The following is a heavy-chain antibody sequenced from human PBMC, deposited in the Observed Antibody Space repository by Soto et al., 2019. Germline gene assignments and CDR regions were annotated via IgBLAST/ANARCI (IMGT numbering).Heavy chain of an antibody. J-gene: IGHJ4*02. CDR3: VVYYDSSGDFDY. V-gene: IGHV1-69*06. D-gene: IGHD3-22*01. Sequence: GASVKVSCKASGYTFTGYYMHWVRQAPGQGLEWMGGIIPIFGTANYAQKFQGRVTITADKSTSTAYMELSSLRSEDTAVYYCVVYYDSSGDFDYWGQGTLVTVSS. CDR1: GYTFTGYY. CDR2: IIPIFGTA.